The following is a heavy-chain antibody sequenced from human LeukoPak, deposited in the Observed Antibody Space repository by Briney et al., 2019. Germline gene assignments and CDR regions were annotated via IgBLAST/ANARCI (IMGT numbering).Heavy chain of an antibody. CDR3: ARDRWYYYDSSDYYHDAFDI. CDR1: GFTFSSYA. V-gene: IGHV3-30*04. J-gene: IGHJ3*02. CDR2: ISFDGINK. Sequence: GGSLRLSCAASGFTFSSYAMHWVRQAPGKGLEWVAVISFDGINKYYADSVKGRFTISRDNSKNTLYLQMSSLIAEDTAVYYCARDRWYYYDSSDYYHDAFDIWGQGTMVTVSS. D-gene: IGHD3-22*01.